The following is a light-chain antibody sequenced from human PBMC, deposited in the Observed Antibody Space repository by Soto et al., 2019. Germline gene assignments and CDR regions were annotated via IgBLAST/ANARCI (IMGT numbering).Light chain of an antibody. Sequence: DIQMTQSPSTLSASVGDRVTITCRASQSISSWLAWYQQKPGKAPNLLIYKASLLETGVPSRFSGSGSGTEFTLTISSLQPDDFATYYCQQYNSYSYTFGQGTKLEIK. CDR1: QSISSW. CDR3: QQYNSYSYT. CDR2: KAS. J-gene: IGKJ2*01. V-gene: IGKV1-5*03.